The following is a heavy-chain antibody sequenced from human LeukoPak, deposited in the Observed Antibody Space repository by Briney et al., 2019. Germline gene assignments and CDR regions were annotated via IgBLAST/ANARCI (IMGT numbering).Heavy chain of an antibody. V-gene: IGHV3-48*01. CDR1: GFTFSSYS. CDR3: ARDLRSSSSCFDY. J-gene: IGHJ4*02. Sequence: GGSLRLSCAASGFTFSSYSMNWVRQAPGKGLEWVSYISSSSSTIYYADSVKGRFTISRDNAKNSLYLQMNSLRAEDTAVYYCARDLRSSSSCFDYWGQGTLVTVSS. D-gene: IGHD6-6*01. CDR2: ISSSSSTI.